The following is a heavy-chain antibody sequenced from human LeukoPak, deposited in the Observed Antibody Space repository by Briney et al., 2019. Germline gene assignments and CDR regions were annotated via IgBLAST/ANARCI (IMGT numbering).Heavy chain of an antibody. V-gene: IGHV3-23*01. CDR1: GFPFSSYA. CDR2: IISSGDIT. CDR3: AKNAGYSYGLYYFDY. J-gene: IGHJ4*02. D-gene: IGHD5-18*01. Sequence: GGSLRLSCTASGFPFSSYAMSWVRLAPGKGLEWVSSIISSGDITYYPDSLKGRFTISRDNSKNTVYLQMDSLRADDSAVYYCAKNAGYSYGLYYFDYWGQGALVTVSS.